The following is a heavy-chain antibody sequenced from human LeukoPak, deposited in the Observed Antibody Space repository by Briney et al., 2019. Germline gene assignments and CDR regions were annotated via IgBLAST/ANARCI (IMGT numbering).Heavy chain of an antibody. Sequence: PSETLSLTCTVSGVSISTYYWSWIRQPAGKGLEWIRRMYTSGSTNYNPSLKSRVTMSVDTSKNQFSLKLSSVTAADTAVYYCARSIAAAEPFDFWGQGTLVTVSS. D-gene: IGHD6-13*01. CDR3: ARSIAAAEPFDF. V-gene: IGHV4-4*07. CDR1: GVSISTYY. J-gene: IGHJ4*02. CDR2: MYTSGST.